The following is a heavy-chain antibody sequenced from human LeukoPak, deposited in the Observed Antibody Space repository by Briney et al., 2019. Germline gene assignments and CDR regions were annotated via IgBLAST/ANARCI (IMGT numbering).Heavy chain of an antibody. J-gene: IGHJ3*02. CDR2: ISSSSSYI. CDR3: ASISSSFVVFDI. D-gene: IGHD6-13*01. V-gene: IGHV3-21*01. Sequence: GGSLRLSCAASGFTFSSYSMNWVRQAPGKGLEWVSSISSSSSYIYYADSVKGRFTISRDNAKNSLYLQVDSLRAEDTALYYCASISSSFVVFDIWGQGTMVTVSS. CDR1: GFTFSSYS.